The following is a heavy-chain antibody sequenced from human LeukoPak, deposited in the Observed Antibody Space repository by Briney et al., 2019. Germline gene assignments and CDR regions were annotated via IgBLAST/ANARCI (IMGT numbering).Heavy chain of an antibody. CDR1: GGSISSGGYY. V-gene: IGHV4-31*03. CDR2: IYYSGST. D-gene: IGHD1-7*01. Sequence: PSQTLSLTCTVSGGSISSGGYYWSWIRQHPGKGLEWIGYIYYSGSTYYNPSLKSRVTISVDTSKNQFSLKLSSVTAADTAVYYCARDRFSGTTEFGFDPWGQGALVTVSS. CDR3: ARDRFSGTTEFGFDP. J-gene: IGHJ5*02.